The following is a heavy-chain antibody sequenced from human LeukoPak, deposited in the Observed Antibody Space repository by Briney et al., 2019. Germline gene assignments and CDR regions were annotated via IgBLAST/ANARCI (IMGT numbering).Heavy chain of an antibody. CDR3: ARLTGYQLLSAAFDI. CDR1: GGSISSSSYY. Sequence: PSETLSLTCTVSGGSISSSSYYWGWIRQPPGKGLEWLGSIYYSGSTYYNPSLKSRVTISVDTSKNQFSLKLSSVTAADTAVYYCARLTGYQLLSAAFDIWGQGTMVTVSS. D-gene: IGHD2-2*01. CDR2: IYYSGST. J-gene: IGHJ3*02. V-gene: IGHV4-39*01.